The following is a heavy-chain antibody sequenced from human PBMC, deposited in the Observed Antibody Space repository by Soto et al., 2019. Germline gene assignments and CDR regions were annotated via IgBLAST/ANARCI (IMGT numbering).Heavy chain of an antibody. CDR3: ARATLVHYFDY. V-gene: IGHV1-2*04. J-gene: IGHJ4*02. CDR2: INPNSGGR. D-gene: IGHD6-13*01. CDR1: GYTFTGYY. Sequence: QVQLVQSGAEVKKPGASVKVSCKASGYTFTGYYMHWVRQAPGQGLEWMGWINPNSGGRNYAEKFQRWVTMTRDTSISTAYMELSRLRSDDTAVYYCARATLVHYFDYWGQGTLVTVSS.